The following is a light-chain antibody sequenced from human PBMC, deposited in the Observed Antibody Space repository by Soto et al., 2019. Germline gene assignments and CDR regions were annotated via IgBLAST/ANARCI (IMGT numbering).Light chain of an antibody. CDR1: QDISNH. Sequence: DLPMTQSPSSLSAFVGDRVTITCQASQDISNHLNWYQQQAGKAPKLLIYGASYLETGVPSRFSGSGSGTDFIFTISALQPEDIATYYCQQYDDLPLTFGGGTKVEIK. CDR2: GAS. CDR3: QQYDDLPLT. J-gene: IGKJ4*01. V-gene: IGKV1-33*01.